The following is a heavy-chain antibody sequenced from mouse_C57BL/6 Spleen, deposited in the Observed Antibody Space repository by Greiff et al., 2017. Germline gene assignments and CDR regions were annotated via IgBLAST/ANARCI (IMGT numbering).Heavy chain of an antibody. D-gene: IGHD1-1*01. CDR2: IWSGGST. J-gene: IGHJ4*01. Sequence: VQLQQSGPGLVQPSQSLSITCTVSGFSLTSYGVHWVRQSPGKGLEWLGVIWSGGSTDYNAAFISRLSISKDNSKSQVFFKMNSLQADDTAIYYCASPYYYGSSYAMDYWGQGTSVTVSS. CDR3: ASPYYYGSSYAMDY. V-gene: IGHV2-2*01. CDR1: GFSLTSYG.